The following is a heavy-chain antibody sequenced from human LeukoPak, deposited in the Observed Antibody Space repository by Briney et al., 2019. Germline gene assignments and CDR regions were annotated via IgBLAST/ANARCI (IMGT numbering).Heavy chain of an antibody. CDR3: AKSVVVAAYYYFDY. Sequence: GGSLRLSCAAPGFTFSSYAMSWIRQAPGKGLEWVSAISGSGSSTYYADSVKGRFTISRDNSKNSLYLQMNSLRAEDTAVYYCAKSVVVAAYYYFDYWGQGTLVTVSS. CDR1: GFTFSSYA. V-gene: IGHV3-23*01. D-gene: IGHD2-15*01. CDR2: ISGSGSST. J-gene: IGHJ4*02.